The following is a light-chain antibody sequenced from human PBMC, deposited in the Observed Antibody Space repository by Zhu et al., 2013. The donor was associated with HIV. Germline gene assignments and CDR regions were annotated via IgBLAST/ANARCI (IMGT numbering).Light chain of an antibody. Sequence: QSVLTQPPSASATPGQWVSISCSGSTSNIGSNHVYWYQQVPGMAPKLIVYRSSQRPSGVPERFSASKSGTSASLGIRDLQSEDEADYYCQSYDSSLSGYVFGTGTKVTVL. J-gene: IGLJ1*01. CDR1: TSNIGSNH. CDR2: RSS. CDR3: QSYDSSLSGYV. V-gene: IGLV1-47*01.